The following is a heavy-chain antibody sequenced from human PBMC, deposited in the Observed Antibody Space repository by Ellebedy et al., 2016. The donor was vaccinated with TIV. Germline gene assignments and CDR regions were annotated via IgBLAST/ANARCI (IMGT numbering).Heavy chain of an antibody. Sequence: GGSLRLSCAASGFTFSDYYMSWIRQAPGKGLEWVSYISSSGSTIYYADSVKGRFTISRANAKNSRYLQLNSLRAEDTAVYYCASILYYDSSGLDYWGQGTLVTVSS. J-gene: IGHJ4*02. D-gene: IGHD3-22*01. V-gene: IGHV3-11*01. CDR1: GFTFSDYY. CDR3: ASILYYDSSGLDY. CDR2: ISSSGSTI.